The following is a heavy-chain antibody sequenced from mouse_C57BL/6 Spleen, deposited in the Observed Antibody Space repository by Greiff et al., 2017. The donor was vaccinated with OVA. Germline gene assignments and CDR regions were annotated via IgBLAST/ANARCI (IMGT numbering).Heavy chain of an antibody. Sequence: QVQLQQPGTELVKPGASVKLSCKASGYTFTSYWLHWVKQRPGQGLEWIGNINPSNGGTNYNEKFKSKATLTVDKSSSTAYMQLSSLTSEDSAVYYCARSDYGSSLFDYWGQGTTLTVSS. V-gene: IGHV1-53*01. CDR3: ARSDYGSSLFDY. CDR1: GYTFTSYW. J-gene: IGHJ2*01. CDR2: INPSNGGT. D-gene: IGHD1-1*01.